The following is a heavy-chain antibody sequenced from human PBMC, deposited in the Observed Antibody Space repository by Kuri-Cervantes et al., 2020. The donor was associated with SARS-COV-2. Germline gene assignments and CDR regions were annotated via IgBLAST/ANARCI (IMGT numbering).Heavy chain of an antibody. D-gene: IGHD4-11*01. CDR3: ATMTVLSSDAFDI. J-gene: IGHJ3*02. V-gene: IGHV4-59*08. Sequence: GSLRLSCTVSGGSISSHYWSWIRQPPGKGLEWIGYIYYSGSTNYNPSLKSRVTISADTSKNQFSLKLNSVTAADTAVYYCATMTVLSSDAFDIWGLGTMVTVSS. CDR2: IYYSGST. CDR1: GGSISSHY.